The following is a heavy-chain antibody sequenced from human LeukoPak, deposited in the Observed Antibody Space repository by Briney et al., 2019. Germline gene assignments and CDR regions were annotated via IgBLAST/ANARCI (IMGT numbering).Heavy chain of an antibody. V-gene: IGHV1-69*13. Sequence: ASVKVSCKASGGTFSSYAISWVRQTPGQGLEWMGGIIPIFGTANYAQKFQGRVTITADESTSTAYMELSSLRSGDTAVYYCARASRTLIAVAGTVHDYWGQGTLVTVSS. CDR2: IIPIFGTA. CDR3: ARASRTLIAVAGTVHDY. J-gene: IGHJ4*02. D-gene: IGHD6-19*01. CDR1: GGTFSSYA.